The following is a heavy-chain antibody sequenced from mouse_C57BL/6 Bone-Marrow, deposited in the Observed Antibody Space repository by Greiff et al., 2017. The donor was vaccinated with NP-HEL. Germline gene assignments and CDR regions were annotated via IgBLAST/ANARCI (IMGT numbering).Heavy chain of an antibody. CDR3: ALYGSRPGGVDV. CDR2: IYPGDGDT. CDR1: GYAFSSYW. Sequence: QVQLKESGAELVKPGASVKISCKASGYAFSSYWMNWVKQRPGKGLEWIGQIYPGDGDTNYNGKFKGKATLTADKSSSTAYMQLSSLTSEDSAVVFCALYGSRPGGVDVWGTGTTVTVSS. D-gene: IGHD1-1*01. J-gene: IGHJ1*03. V-gene: IGHV1-80*01.